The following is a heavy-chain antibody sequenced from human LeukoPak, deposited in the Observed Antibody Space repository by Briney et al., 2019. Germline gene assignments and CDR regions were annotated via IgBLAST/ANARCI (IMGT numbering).Heavy chain of an antibody. CDR1: GFTFSSYS. Sequence: SGGSLRLSCVASGFTFSSYSMNWVRQAPRKGLEWVSSISSSSSYIYYADSVKGRFTISRDNAKNSLYLQMNSLRAEDTAVYYCARDVDRNPLYYFDYWGQGTLVTVSS. CDR2: ISSSSSYI. CDR3: ARDVDRNPLYYFDY. V-gene: IGHV3-21*01. J-gene: IGHJ4*02. D-gene: IGHD3-22*01.